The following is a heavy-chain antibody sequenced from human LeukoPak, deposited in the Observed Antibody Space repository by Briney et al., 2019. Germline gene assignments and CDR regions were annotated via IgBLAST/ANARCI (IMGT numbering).Heavy chain of an antibody. CDR2: ISSSGSTI. CDR1: GFTFSSYE. Sequence: PGGSLRLSCAASGFTFSSYEMNWVRQAPGKGLEWVSYISSSGSTIYYADSVKGRFTNSRDNAKNSLYLQMNSLRAEDTAVYYCARDASGWSYNWFDPWGQGTLVTVSS. V-gene: IGHV3-48*03. J-gene: IGHJ5*02. CDR3: ARDASGWSYNWFDP. D-gene: IGHD6-19*01.